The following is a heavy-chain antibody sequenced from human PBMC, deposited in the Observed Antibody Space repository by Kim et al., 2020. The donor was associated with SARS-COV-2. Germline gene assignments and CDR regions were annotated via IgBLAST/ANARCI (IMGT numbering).Heavy chain of an antibody. CDR2: ISSSSSYT. Sequence: GGSLRLSCAASGFTFSDYYMSWIRQAPGKGLEWVSYISSSSSYTNYADSVKGRFTISRDNAKNSLYLQMNSLRAEDTAVYYCARDNIVDTAIPSRTFDYWGQGTLVTVSS. D-gene: IGHD5-18*01. V-gene: IGHV3-11*06. CDR1: GFTFSDYY. J-gene: IGHJ4*02. CDR3: ARDNIVDTAIPSRTFDY.